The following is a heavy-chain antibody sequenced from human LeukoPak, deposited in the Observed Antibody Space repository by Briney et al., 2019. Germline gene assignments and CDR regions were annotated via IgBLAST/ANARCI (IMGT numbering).Heavy chain of an antibody. Sequence: WASVKVSCKVSGYTLTELSMHWVRQAPGKGLEWMGGFDPEDGETIYAQKFQGRVTMTEDTSTDTAYMELSSLRSEDTPVYYCATIGPNRWLQLFDYWGQGTLVTVSS. CDR2: FDPEDGET. CDR1: GYTLTELS. V-gene: IGHV1-24*01. D-gene: IGHD5-24*01. J-gene: IGHJ4*02. CDR3: ATIGPNRWLQLFDY.